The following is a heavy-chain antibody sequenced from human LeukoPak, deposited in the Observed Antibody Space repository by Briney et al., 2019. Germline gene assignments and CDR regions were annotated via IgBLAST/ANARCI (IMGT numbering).Heavy chain of an antibody. D-gene: IGHD3-10*01. Sequence: SETLSLTCTVSGGSISSGDYYWSWIRQPPGKGLEWIGYIYYSGSTYYNPSLKSRVTISVDTSKNQFSLRLSSVTAADTAVYYCARERQRGVYYYYGMDVWGQGTTVTVSS. CDR2: IYYSGST. CDR3: ARERQRGVYYYYGMDV. CDR1: GGSISSGDYY. J-gene: IGHJ6*02. V-gene: IGHV4-30-4*01.